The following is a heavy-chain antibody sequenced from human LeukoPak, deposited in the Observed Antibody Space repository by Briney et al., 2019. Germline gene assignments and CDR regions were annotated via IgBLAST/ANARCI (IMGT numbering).Heavy chain of an antibody. CDR2: IKSKTDGGTT. J-gene: IGHJ3*02. D-gene: IGHD3-10*01. CDR1: GFTFSTYE. Sequence: GGSLRLSCAASGFTFSTYEMNWVRQAPGKGLEWVGRIKSKTDGGTTDYAAPVKGRFTISRDDSKNTLYLQMNSLKTEDTAVYYCTTEITMVRGVIRDAFDIWGQGTMVTVSS. CDR3: TTEITMVRGVIRDAFDI. V-gene: IGHV3-15*01.